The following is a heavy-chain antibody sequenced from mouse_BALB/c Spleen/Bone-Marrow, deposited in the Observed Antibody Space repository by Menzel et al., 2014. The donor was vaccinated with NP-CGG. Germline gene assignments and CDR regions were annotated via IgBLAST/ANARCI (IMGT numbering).Heavy chain of an antibody. CDR2: IWGDGST. J-gene: IGHJ4*01. V-gene: IGHV2-6-7*01. CDR3: AREGPYGNYAMDY. Sequence: VKLMESGPGLVSPSQRLSITCTVSGFSLTGYGVNWVRQPPGKGLEWLGMIWGDGSTDYNSALKSRLSISKDNSKSQVFLKMNSLQTDDTARYYCAREGPYGNYAMDYWGQGTSVTVSS. D-gene: IGHD2-10*02. CDR1: GFSLTGYG.